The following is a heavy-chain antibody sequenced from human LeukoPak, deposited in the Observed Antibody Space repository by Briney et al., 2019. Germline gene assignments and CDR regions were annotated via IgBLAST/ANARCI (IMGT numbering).Heavy chain of an antibody. CDR2: INPNSGGT. V-gene: IGHV1-2*02. J-gene: IGHJ3*02. Sequence: GASVKVSCKASGYTFTGYYMHWVRQAPGQGLEWMGWINPNSGGTNYAQKFQGRVTMTRDTSISTAYMELSRLRSDDTAVYYCAMPVGYCSGGSCPGAFDIWGQGTMVTVSS. CDR3: AMPVGYCSGGSCPGAFDI. CDR1: GYTFTGYY. D-gene: IGHD2-15*01.